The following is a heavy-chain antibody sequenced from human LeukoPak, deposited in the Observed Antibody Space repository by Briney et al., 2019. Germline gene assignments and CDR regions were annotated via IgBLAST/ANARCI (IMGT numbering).Heavy chain of an antibody. CDR2: ISSSSSYI. V-gene: IGHV3-21*04. Sequence: PGGSLRLSCAASGFTFSSYSMNWVRQAPGKGLEWVSSISSSSSYIYYADSVKGRFTISRDNAKNSLYLQMNSLRAEDTAVYFCARRSITMVRGSHYYFDYWGRGTLVTVSS. J-gene: IGHJ4*02. CDR3: ARRSITMVRGSHYYFDY. CDR1: GFTFSSYS. D-gene: IGHD3-10*01.